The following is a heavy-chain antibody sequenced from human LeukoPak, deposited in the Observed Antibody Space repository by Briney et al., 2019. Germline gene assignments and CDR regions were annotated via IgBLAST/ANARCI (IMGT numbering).Heavy chain of an antibody. CDR2: ISYDGSNK. J-gene: IGHJ4*02. V-gene: IGHV3-30*04. CDR1: GFTFSSYT. CDR3: AKGGAYYFDY. Sequence: GGSLRLSCAASGFTFSSYTMNWVRQAPGKGLEWEAVISYDGSNKYYADSVKGRFTISRDNSKNTLYLQMNSLRAEDTAVYYCAKGGAYYFDYWGQGTLVTVSS. D-gene: IGHD1-26*01.